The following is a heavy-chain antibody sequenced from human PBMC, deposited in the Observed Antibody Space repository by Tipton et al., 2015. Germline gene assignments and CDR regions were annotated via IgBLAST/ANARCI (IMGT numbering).Heavy chain of an antibody. CDR2: ITAYNGHT. CDR3: ARADPVYTSDALDI. CDR1: GYTFTSYG. V-gene: IGHV1-18*01. D-gene: IGHD6-13*01. J-gene: IGHJ3*02. Sequence: QLVQSGGEVKKPGASVKVSCETSGYTFTSYGITWVRQAPGQGLEWMGWITAYNGHTNYAQKFQGRVTMTTDTSTSTAYMELTSLKSDDTAVYYCARADPVYTSDALDIWGQGTVVTVSS.